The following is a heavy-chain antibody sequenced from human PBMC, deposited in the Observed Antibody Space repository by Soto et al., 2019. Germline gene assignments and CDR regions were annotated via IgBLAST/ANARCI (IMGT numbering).Heavy chain of an antibody. J-gene: IGHJ3*02. CDR2: ITCNGGNK. Sequence: GGSLRLSCAASGFTFSSYAMHWVRQAPGKGLEWVAVITCNGGNKYYADSVKGRFTISRDNSKNTLYLQMNSLRAEDTAVYYCARGPPWMDAFDIWGQGTKVTVSS. D-gene: IGHD5-12*01. CDR3: ARGPPWMDAFDI. CDR1: GFTFSSYA. V-gene: IGHV3-30*03.